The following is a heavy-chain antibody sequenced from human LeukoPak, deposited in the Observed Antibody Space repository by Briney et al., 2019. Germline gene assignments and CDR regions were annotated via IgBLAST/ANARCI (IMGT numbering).Heavy chain of an antibody. J-gene: IGHJ4*02. CDR3: VREINGLF. CDR1: GFSFRNYA. D-gene: IGHD2-8*01. V-gene: IGHV3-48*03. Sequence: GGSLRLSCAASGFSFRNYAMTWVRQAPGKGLEWVSFINNVAKVRYYTDSVKGRFIISRDDAKNSLYLEMSSLRDEDTAAYYCVREINGLFWGQGALVIVSS. CDR2: INNVAKVR.